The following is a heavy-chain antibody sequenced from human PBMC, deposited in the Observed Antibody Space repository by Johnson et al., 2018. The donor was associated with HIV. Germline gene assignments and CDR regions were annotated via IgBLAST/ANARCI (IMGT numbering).Heavy chain of an antibody. CDR2: INWNGGST. CDR3: ASPSGSSRLAFDI. V-gene: IGHV3-20*04. D-gene: IGHD1-26*01. Sequence: VQLVESGGGVVRPGGSLRLSCAASGISFSDYYMSWIRQAPGKGLEWGSGINWNGGSTGYADSVKGRFTISRDNAKNSLYLQMNSLRAEDTAVYYCASPSGSSRLAFDIWGQGTMVTVSS. CDR1: GISFSDYY. J-gene: IGHJ3*02.